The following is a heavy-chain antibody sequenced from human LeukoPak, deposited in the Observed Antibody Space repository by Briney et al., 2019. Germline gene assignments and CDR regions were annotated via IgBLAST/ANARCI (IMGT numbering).Heavy chain of an antibody. D-gene: IGHD2-15*01. V-gene: IGHV4-4*02. Sequence: SETLSLTCAVSGVSIFRNYWWNWVRRSPGKGLEWIGQIHHSGSTIYNPSLKSRVTISVDKSRSQLSLKVDSVTAADSAVYYCARDCSGDGCYSRTLAIWGQGTMVIVSS. CDR1: GVSIFRNYW. CDR3: ARDCSGDGCYSRTLAI. CDR2: IHHSGST. J-gene: IGHJ3*02.